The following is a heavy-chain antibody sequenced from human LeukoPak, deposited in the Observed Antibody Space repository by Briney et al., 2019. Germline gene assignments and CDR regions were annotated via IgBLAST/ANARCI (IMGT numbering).Heavy chain of an antibody. Sequence: PSETLSLTCTVSGGSISSYYWSWIRQPPRKGLEWVGYIYYSGSTNYNPSLKSRVTISVDTSKNQFSLKLSSVTAADTAVYYCARVIESVLNWFDPWGQGTLVTVSS. CDR3: ARVIESVLNWFDP. V-gene: IGHV4-59*01. J-gene: IGHJ5*02. D-gene: IGHD2-8*01. CDR1: GGSISSYY. CDR2: IYYSGST.